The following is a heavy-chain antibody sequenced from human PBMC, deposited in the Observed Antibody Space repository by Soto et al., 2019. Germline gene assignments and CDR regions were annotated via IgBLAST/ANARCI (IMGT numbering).Heavy chain of an antibody. Sequence: GASVKVSCKASGGTLTISSHGISWVRQAPGQGLEWMGGIIPIFGTANYAQKFQGRVTITADESTSTAYMELSSLRSEDTAVYYCARALDRGSTMVRGVRGPLHYYYGMDVWGQGTTVTVSS. V-gene: IGHV1-69*13. CDR3: ARALDRGSTMVRGVRGPLHYYYGMDV. D-gene: IGHD3-10*01. CDR2: IIPIFGTA. CDR1: GGTLTISSHG. J-gene: IGHJ6*02.